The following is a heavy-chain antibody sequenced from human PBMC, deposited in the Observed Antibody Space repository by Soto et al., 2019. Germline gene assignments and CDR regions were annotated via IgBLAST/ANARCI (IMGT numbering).Heavy chain of an antibody. CDR2: IYFTGIT. V-gene: IGHV4-31*03. CDR1: SGSLSSGGYY. Sequence: QEQLQESGPGLVEPSQTLSLTCTVSSGSLSSGGYYWNWISQHPVKGLEWIGYIYFTGITYSTPSLKRRVTLSVDTSKSQFSLELRSVTAADTAIYYCATAPPYHKVNWFDLWVPGVLVTVSS. J-gene: IGHJ5*02. CDR3: ATAPPYHKVNWFDL.